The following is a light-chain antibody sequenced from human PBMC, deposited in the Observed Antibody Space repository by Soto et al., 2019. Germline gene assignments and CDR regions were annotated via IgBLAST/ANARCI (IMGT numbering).Light chain of an antibody. V-gene: IGLV2-11*01. CDR1: SNDVGLYDY. Sequence: QSVLTQPRSVSGSPGQSVTLSCTGTSNDVGLYDYLSWYQQHPGKAPKLIISDVSKRPSRVPGRFSGSKSGNAAFLTISGLQAEDEAEYYCCSYAGTYTYVFGSGTKVTVL. CDR2: DVS. J-gene: IGLJ1*01. CDR3: CSYAGTYTYV.